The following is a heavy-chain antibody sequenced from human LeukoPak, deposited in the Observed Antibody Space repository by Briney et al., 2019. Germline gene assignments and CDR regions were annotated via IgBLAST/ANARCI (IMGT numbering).Heavy chain of an antibody. J-gene: IGHJ4*02. CDR2: IRGSGGST. Sequence: PGGSLRLSCAVSGFTLSSYAMSWVRQAPGKGLEWVSGIRGSGGSTYYADSVKGRFTISRDNSKNTLYLQMNSLRAEDTAVYYCAKDFYDSSGYYQGFDYWGQGTLVTVSS. V-gene: IGHV3-23*01. D-gene: IGHD3-22*01. CDR1: GFTLSSYA. CDR3: AKDFYDSSGYYQGFDY.